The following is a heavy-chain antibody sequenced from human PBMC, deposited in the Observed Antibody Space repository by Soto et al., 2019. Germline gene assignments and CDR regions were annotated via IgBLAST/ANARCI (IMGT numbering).Heavy chain of an antibody. Sequence: GGSLRLSCAASGFTFSSYAMHWVRQAPGKGLEWVAVISCDGSNKYYADSVKGRFTISRDNSKNTLYLQMNSLRAEDTAVYYCARASYYYDSSGPLNGWFDPWGQGTLVTVSS. CDR2: ISCDGSNK. D-gene: IGHD3-22*01. CDR1: GFTFSSYA. V-gene: IGHV3-30-3*01. J-gene: IGHJ5*02. CDR3: ARASYYYDSSGPLNGWFDP.